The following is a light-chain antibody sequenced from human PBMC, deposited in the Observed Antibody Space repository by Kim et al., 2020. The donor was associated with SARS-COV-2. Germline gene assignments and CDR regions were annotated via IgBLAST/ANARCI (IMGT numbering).Light chain of an antibody. J-gene: IGKJ3*01. Sequence: AIQLTQSPSSLSASVGDRVTITCRASQGISSALAWYQQKPGRAPKLLIYDASSLEGGVPSRFSGSGSGTDFTLTISSLQPEDFATYYCQKINSFPRTFGPGTKVDIK. CDR1: QGISSA. CDR3: QKINSFPRT. V-gene: IGKV1-13*02. CDR2: DAS.